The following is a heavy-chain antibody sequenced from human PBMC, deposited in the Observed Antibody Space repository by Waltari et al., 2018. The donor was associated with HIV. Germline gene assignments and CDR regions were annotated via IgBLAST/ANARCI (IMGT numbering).Heavy chain of an antibody. J-gene: IGHJ4*01. CDR2: SDPASGNA. CDR3: ARGGRSGGFDH. V-gene: IGHV1-3*02. CDR1: GYTFTSYA. Sequence: QLQLVQSGPEVRKPGDVVRISCRASGYTFTSYAIHWVRQAPGQGLEWLGWSDPASGNAKSTQDFRDRVTFSWDTSATTAFMELRSLRYGDDSVFFCARGGRSGGFDHWGQGTSV. D-gene: IGHD3-10*01.